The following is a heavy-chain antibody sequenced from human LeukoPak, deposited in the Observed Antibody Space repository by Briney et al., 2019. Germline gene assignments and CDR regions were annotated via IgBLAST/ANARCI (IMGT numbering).Heavy chain of an antibody. D-gene: IGHD2-15*01. CDR3: RVVVVAATQNDIEY. Sequence: GGSLRLSCAASGFTFSSYWMHWVRQAPGKGLVWVSRINSDGSSTSYADSVKGRFTISRDNAKNTLYLQMNSLRAEDTAVYYCRVVVVAATQNDIEYWGQGTLVTVSS. CDR1: GFTFSSYW. CDR2: INSDGSST. J-gene: IGHJ4*02. V-gene: IGHV3-74*01.